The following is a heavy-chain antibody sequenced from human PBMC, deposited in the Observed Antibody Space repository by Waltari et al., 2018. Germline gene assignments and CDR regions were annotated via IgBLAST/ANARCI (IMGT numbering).Heavy chain of an antibody. V-gene: IGHV3-30*18. Sequence: QVQLVESGGGVVQPGRSLRLSCAASGFTFSSYGMPWVRQAPGKGLEWVAVIWYDGSNKYYADSVKGRFTISRDNSKNTLYLQMNSLRAEDTAMYYCAKQGQQLVLGYWGQGTLVTVSS. D-gene: IGHD6-13*01. CDR2: IWYDGSNK. CDR1: GFTFSSYG. J-gene: IGHJ4*02. CDR3: AKQGQQLVLGY.